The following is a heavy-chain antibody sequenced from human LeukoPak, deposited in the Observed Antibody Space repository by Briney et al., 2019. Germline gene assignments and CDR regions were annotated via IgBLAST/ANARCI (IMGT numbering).Heavy chain of an antibody. Sequence: PGGSLRLSCAASGFTFSSYSMNWVRQAPGKGLEWVSYISSSSTIYYADSVKGRFTISRDNAKNSLYLQMNSLRAEDTAVYYCARRYCSSTSCHYGGYYYYYMDVWGKGTTVTVSS. J-gene: IGHJ6*03. CDR2: ISSSSTI. CDR1: GFTFSSYS. CDR3: ARRYCSSTSCHYGGYYYYYMDV. V-gene: IGHV3-48*04. D-gene: IGHD2-2*01.